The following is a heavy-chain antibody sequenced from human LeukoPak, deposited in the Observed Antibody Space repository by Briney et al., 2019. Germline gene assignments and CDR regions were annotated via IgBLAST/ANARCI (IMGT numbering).Heavy chain of an antibody. D-gene: IGHD3-3*01. CDR2: IIPIFGTA. Sequence: SVKVSCKASGGTSSSYAISWVRQAPGQGLEWMGRIIPIFGTANYAQKFQGRVTITTDESTSTAYMELSSLRSEDTAVYYCARGSVLRFLEWLDYYYYMDVWGKGTTVTVSS. CDR3: ARGSVLRFLEWLDYYYYMDV. V-gene: IGHV1-69*05. CDR1: GGTSSSYA. J-gene: IGHJ6*03.